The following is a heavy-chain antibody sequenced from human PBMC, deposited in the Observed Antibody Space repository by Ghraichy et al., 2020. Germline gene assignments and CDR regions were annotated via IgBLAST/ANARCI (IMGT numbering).Heavy chain of an antibody. Sequence: GGSLNISCAASGFTFSSDAMRWVRQAPGKGLECVSGISASGGSTNYADSVKGRFTISRDNSKNMLYLQMNSLRAEDTAVYYCAKVFRTYYIDYWGQGTLVIVSS. D-gene: IGHD3-3*01. V-gene: IGHV3-23*01. CDR3: AKVFRTYYIDY. J-gene: IGHJ4*02. CDR2: ISASGGST. CDR1: GFTFSSDA.